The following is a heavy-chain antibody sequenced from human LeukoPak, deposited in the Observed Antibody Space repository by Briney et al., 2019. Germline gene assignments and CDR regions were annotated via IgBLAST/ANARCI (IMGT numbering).Heavy chain of an antibody. J-gene: IGHJ4*02. CDR2: IYYSGST. D-gene: IGHD2-2*02. CDR1: GGSISSSSYY. Sequence: KPSETLSLTRTVSGGSISSSSYYWGWIRQPPGKGLERIGSIYYSGSTFYNPSLKSRVTISVDTSKNQFSLKLSSVTATDTAVYFCARHSGTSCYIDYWGQGTLVAVSS. V-gene: IGHV4-39*01. CDR3: ARHSGTSCYIDY.